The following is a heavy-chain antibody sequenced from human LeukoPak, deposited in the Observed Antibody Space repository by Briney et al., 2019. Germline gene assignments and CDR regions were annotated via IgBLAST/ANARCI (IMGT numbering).Heavy chain of an antibody. CDR2: VDGYTGNS. Sequence: ASVKVSCKASGYTLSTYAISWVRQAPGQGLEWVGWVDGYTGNSKSAQKLQGRVTLTRDTSTSTAYMELTSLRSDDTAVYYCARDYYYDSSGYVDYWGQGTLVTVSS. J-gene: IGHJ4*02. CDR3: ARDYYYDSSGYVDY. D-gene: IGHD3-22*01. CDR1: GYTLSTYA. V-gene: IGHV1-18*01.